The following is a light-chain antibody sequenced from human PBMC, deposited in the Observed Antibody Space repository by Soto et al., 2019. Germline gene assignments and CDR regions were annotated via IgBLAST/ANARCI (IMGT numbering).Light chain of an antibody. J-gene: IGKJ1*01. CDR2: GAS. V-gene: IGKV3-20*01. CDR3: QQYGSSPRT. CDR1: QSVSSTY. Sequence: EIVMTQSPATLSVSPGEGATLSCRASQSVSSTYLAWYQQRLGQAPRLLIYGASSRATGIPDRFSGSGSGTDFTLTISRLEPEDFAVYYCQQYGSSPRTFGQGTKVDIK.